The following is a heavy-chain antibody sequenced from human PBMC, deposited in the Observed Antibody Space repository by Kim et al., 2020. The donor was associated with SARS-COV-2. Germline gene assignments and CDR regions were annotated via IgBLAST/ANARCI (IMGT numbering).Heavy chain of an antibody. D-gene: IGHD1-26*01. CDR1: GYTLTELS. Sequence: ASVKVSCKVSGYTLTELSMHWVRQAPGKGLEWMGGFDPEDGETIYAQKFQGRVTMTEDTSTDTAYMELSSLRSEDTAVYYCATAPPYSGSYHFDYWGQGTLVTVSS. CDR3: ATAPPYSGSYHFDY. CDR2: FDPEDGET. V-gene: IGHV1-24*01. J-gene: IGHJ4*02.